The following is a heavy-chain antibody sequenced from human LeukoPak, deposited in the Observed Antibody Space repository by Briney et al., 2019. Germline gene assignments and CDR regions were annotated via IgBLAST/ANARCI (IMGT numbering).Heavy chain of an antibody. D-gene: IGHD5-18*01. CDR1: GGSVSSGSYY. J-gene: IGHJ4*02. V-gene: IGHV4-61*01. CDR2: IYYSGST. CDR3: ARVGAYSYGFEGFDY. Sequence: PSETLSLTCTVSGGSVSSGSYYWSWIRQPPGKGLEWIGYIYYSGSTNYNPSLKSRVTISVDTSKNQFSLKLSSVTAADTAVYYCARVGAYSYGFEGFDYWGQGTLVTVSS.